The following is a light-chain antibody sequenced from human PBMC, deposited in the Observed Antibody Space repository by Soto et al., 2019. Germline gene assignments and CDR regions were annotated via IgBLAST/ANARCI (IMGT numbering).Light chain of an antibody. CDR1: QILGSY. Sequence: EIVWTQSPATLSLSPGERSTLSCRAIQILGSYLAWYQQKPCQAPRLLIYDASNRATGIPARFSGSGSGTDFTLTISSLEPEDFAVYYCQQRNNWPPKITFGQGTRLDIK. CDR3: QQRNNWPPKIT. V-gene: IGKV3-11*01. J-gene: IGKJ5*01. CDR2: DAS.